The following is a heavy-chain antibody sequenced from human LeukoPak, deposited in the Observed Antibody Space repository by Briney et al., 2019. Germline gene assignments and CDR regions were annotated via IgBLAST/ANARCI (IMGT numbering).Heavy chain of an antibody. CDR3: ARLLLGIRAFDI. Sequence: PSETLSLTGTVSGGSISSSSYYWGWIRQPPGKGLEWIGSIYYSGSTYYNPSLKSRVTISVDTSKNQSSLKLSSVTAADTAVYYCARLLLGIRAFDIWGQGTMVTVSS. CDR2: IYYSGST. J-gene: IGHJ3*02. D-gene: IGHD7-27*01. CDR1: GGSISSSSYY. V-gene: IGHV4-39*01.